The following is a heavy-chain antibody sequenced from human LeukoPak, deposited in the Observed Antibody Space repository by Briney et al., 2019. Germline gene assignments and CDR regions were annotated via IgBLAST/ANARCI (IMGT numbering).Heavy chain of an antibody. CDR1: GYSFTSYW. Sequence: GESLQISCQGSGYSFTSYWIGWVRQMPGKGLGWVWIIYPGDSDTIYSPSSQGQVTISADKSISTAYLHWSSLKASDTAMYYCARRRGSNFDYWGQGTLVTVSS. J-gene: IGHJ4*02. CDR2: IYPGDSDT. CDR3: ARRRGSNFDY. V-gene: IGHV5-51*01. D-gene: IGHD3-10*01.